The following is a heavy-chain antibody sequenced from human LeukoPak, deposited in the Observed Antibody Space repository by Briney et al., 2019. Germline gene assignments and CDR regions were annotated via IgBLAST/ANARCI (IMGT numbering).Heavy chain of an antibody. J-gene: IGHJ4*02. CDR1: GYTFTSYY. D-gene: IGHD3-22*01. CDR3: ARGRFVLDYYRFDY. Sequence: ASVKVSCKASGYTFTSYYMHWVRQAPRQGLEWMGMFNPSGGGTTYAQKFQGRVTMTRDTSTSTVYMELSSLRSEDTAVYYCARGRFVLDYYRFDYWGQRTLVTVSS. CDR2: FNPSGGGT. V-gene: IGHV1-46*01.